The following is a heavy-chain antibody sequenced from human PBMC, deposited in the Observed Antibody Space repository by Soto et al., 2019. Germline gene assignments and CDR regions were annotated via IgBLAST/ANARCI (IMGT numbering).Heavy chain of an antibody. CDR1: GLIFSDYH. D-gene: IGHD6-19*01. CDR3: AMLGGWSGGSSGMDV. V-gene: IGHV3-72*01. CDR2: IRRKANSYTT. J-gene: IGHJ6*02. Sequence: EVQLVESGGGLVQPGGSLRLSCAASGLIFSDYHMDWVRQAPGKGLEWVGRIRRKANSYTTEYAASVKGRFTISRDDPKNSLDLQMNSLKSEDTAVYYCAMLGGWSGGSSGMDVWGQGTTVTVSS.